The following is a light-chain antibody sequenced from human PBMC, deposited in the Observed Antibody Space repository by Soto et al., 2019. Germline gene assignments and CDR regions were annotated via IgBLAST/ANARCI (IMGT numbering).Light chain of an antibody. V-gene: IGKV3-20*01. CDR1: QHISNNY. Sequence: EIVLTQSPGTLSLSPGERATLSCRASQHISNNYLAWYQQRPGQAPRLLIYGASSRANGIPDRFSGSGSGTDFTLTVSRLEPEDFAVYYCLQYGSSPPITFGQGTRLEIK. CDR3: LQYGSSPPIT. J-gene: IGKJ5*01. CDR2: GAS.